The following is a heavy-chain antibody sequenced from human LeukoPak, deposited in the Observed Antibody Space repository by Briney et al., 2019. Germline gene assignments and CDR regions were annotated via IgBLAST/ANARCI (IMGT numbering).Heavy chain of an antibody. CDR2: ISSNGGST. Sequence: GGSLRLSCAASGFTFSSYTMHWVRQAPGKGLEYVSAISSNGGSTYYANSVKGRFTISRDNSKNTLYLQMGSLRAEDMAVYYCARGIRTMIVVLDDAFDIWGQGTMVTVS. V-gene: IGHV3-64*01. J-gene: IGHJ3*02. CDR1: GFTFSSYT. D-gene: IGHD3-22*01. CDR3: ARGIRTMIVVLDDAFDI.